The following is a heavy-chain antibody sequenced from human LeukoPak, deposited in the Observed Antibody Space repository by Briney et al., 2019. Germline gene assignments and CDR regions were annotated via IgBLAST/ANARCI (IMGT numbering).Heavy chain of an antibody. CDR3: VQNIPGAVEH. CDR2: IYDSGST. D-gene: IGHD1-20*01. CDR1: GVSISSSSYH. V-gene: IGHV4-39*01. J-gene: IGHJ1*01. Sequence: SETLSLTCTVSGVSISSSSYHWDWIRQPPGKGLEWIGSIYDSGSTYYSPSLKSRVTISVDTSKNQFSLRLNSVTAADTAVYYCVQNIPGAVEHWGQGTLVTVSS.